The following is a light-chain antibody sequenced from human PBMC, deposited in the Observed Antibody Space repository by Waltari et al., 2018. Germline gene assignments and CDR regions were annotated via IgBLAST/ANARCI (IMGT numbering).Light chain of an antibody. CDR3: QQYYSDPLT. CDR1: QHVSGY. V-gene: IGKV1-8*01. CDR2: AAS. Sequence: IQMTQSPSSLSASVGDRVTITCRASQHVSGYLAWYQQKPGQAPRLLIYAASTLQTGVPSRFSGSGSGTDFTLIISCLQAEDFAIYFCQQYYSDPLTFGGGTKVEIK. J-gene: IGKJ4*01.